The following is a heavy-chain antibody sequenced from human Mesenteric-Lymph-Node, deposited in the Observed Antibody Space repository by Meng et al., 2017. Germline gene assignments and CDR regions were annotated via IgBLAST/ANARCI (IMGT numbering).Heavy chain of an antibody. D-gene: IGHD2-15*01. J-gene: IGHJ4*02. Sequence: GESLKISCAASGFTFSSYGMHWVRQAPGKGLEWVANIKQDGSDKYYVDSVKGRFTISRDNAKSSLYLQMNSLRAEDTAVYYCARDLPGRSDVWGQGVLVTVSS. V-gene: IGHV3-7*01. CDR2: IKQDGSDK. CDR3: ARDLPGRSDV. CDR1: GFTFSSYG.